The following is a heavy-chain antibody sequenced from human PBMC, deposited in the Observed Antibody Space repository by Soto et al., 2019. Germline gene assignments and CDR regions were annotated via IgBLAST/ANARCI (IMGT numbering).Heavy chain of an antibody. J-gene: IGHJ4*02. CDR3: TRLRYNGAFDY. V-gene: IGHV4-34*01. D-gene: IGHD1-1*01. CDR2: IYHSGSS. Sequence: SETLSLTCAVYGGSFSGYYWSWIRQPPGKGLEWIGEIYHSGSSNYNPALKNRVAVSLDTSKNQFFLKLNSVTAADTAVYYCTRLRYNGAFDYWGKGILVTVSS. CDR1: GGSFSGYY.